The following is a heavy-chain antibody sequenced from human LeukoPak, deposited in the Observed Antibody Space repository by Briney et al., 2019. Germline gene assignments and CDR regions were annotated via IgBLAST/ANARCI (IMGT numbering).Heavy chain of an antibody. D-gene: IGHD4-11*01. Sequence: GRSLRLSCAASGFTFSSYGMHWVRQAPGKGLEWVSSISSGSSYIYYADSVKGRFTISRDNAKDSLYLQMNSLRAEDTAVYYCARDYRGLSEYWGQGTLVTVS. J-gene: IGHJ4*02. V-gene: IGHV3-21*01. CDR2: ISSGSSYI. CDR1: GFTFSSYG. CDR3: ARDYRGLSEY.